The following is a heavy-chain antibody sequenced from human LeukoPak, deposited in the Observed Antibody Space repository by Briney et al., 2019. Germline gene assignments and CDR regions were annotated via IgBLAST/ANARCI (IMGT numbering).Heavy chain of an antibody. V-gene: IGHV3-21*01. CDR1: GFTFSSYS. CDR2: ITSSSSYI. Sequence: PGGSLRLSRAASGFTFSSYSMNWVRQAPGKGLEWVSSITSSSSYIYYADSVKGRFTISRDNAKSSLYLQMNSLRDEDTAVYYCARDPYSGNYGDYYYYMDVWGKGTTVTISS. CDR3: ARDPYSGNYGDYYYYMDV. J-gene: IGHJ6*03. D-gene: IGHD1-26*01.